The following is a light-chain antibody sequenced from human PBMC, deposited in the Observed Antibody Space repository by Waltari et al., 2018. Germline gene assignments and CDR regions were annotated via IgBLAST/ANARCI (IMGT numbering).Light chain of an antibody. V-gene: IGKV3D-15*01. CDR1: QSISRH. Sequence: VMTQSPATLFVSPGEGATLACRASQSISRHVAWYHQKSGQATRLLIFDASARATGIPTRFSDSGSGTEFILTISSLQSADVGVYYCEQYNDWPPLTFGGGTKVEIK. CDR3: EQYNDWPPLT. CDR2: DAS. J-gene: IGKJ4*01.